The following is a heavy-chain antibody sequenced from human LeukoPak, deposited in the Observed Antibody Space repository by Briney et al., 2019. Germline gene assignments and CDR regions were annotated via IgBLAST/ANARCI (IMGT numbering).Heavy chain of an antibody. CDR3: ATVEMAALSY. V-gene: IGHV4-59*01. J-gene: IGHJ4*02. CDR2: IYYSGST. D-gene: IGHD5-24*01. CDR1: GGSISSYY. Sequence: PSETLSLTCTISGGSISSYYWSWIRQPPGKGLEWIGYIYYSGSTNYNPSLKSRVTISVDTSKNQFSLKLSSVTAEDTAVYYCATVEMAALSYWGQGTLVTVSS.